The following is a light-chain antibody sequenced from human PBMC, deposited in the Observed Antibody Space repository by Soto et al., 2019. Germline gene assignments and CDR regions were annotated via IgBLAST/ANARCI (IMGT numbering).Light chain of an antibody. CDR3: GSWDSSLSAYV. J-gene: IGLJ1*01. Sequence: QSALTQPASVSGSPGQSITISCTGIISDITDSNYVSWYQHHPGKVPKLIIYDDDKRPSGIPDRFSGSKSGTSATLGITGFQTGDEADYYCGSWDSSLSAYVFGTGTKLTVL. CDR2: DDD. V-gene: IGLV1-51*01. CDR1: ISDITDSNY.